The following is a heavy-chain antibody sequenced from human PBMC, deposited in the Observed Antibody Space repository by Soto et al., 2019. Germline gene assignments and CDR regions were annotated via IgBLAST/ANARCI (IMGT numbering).Heavy chain of an antibody. CDR1: GFTFSSYA. J-gene: IGHJ1*01. Sequence: PGGSLRLSCAASGFTFSSYAMHWVRQAPGKGLEWVAVISYDGSNKYYADSVKGRFTISRDNSKNTMYVQMNSLRAEDTALYYCAKDPFGATNFPAYFQYWGQGTLVTVSS. D-gene: IGHD3-10*01. CDR3: AKDPFGATNFPAYFQY. V-gene: IGHV3-30-3*01. CDR2: ISYDGSNK.